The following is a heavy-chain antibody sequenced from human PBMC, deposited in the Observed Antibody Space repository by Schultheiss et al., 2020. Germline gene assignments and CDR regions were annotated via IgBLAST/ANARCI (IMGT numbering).Heavy chain of an antibody. CDR3: AKDRRGYYDSSGYGGFDY. Sequence: GGSMRLSCAASGFTFSSYGMSWVRQAPGKGLEWVSAISGSGGSTYYADSVKGRFTISRDNSKNTLYLQMNSLRAEDTAVYYCAKDRRGYYDSSGYGGFDYWGPGTLVTVPS. CDR2: ISGSGGST. V-gene: IGHV3-23*01. J-gene: IGHJ4*02. D-gene: IGHD3-22*01. CDR1: GFTFSSYG.